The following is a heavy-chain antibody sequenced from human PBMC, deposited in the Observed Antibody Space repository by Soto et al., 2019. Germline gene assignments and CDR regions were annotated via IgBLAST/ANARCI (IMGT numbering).Heavy chain of an antibody. CDR3: VRGSHSFDV. J-gene: IGHJ3*01. Sequence: EVQLVESGGSLVQPGGSLRLSCAASGFTFSDHYMDWVRQAPGKGLEWVARARNKAKSYTTVYAGCVKDRFTSSTDQSKNSLSLEMSSLTAENTAVYFSVRGSHSFDVSGRGTRVTVSS. CDR2: ARNKAKSYTT. CDR1: GFTFSDHY. V-gene: IGHV3-72*01.